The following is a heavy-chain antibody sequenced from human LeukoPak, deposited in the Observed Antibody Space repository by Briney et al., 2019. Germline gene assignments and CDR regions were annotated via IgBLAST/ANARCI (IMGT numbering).Heavy chain of an antibody. CDR1: GYTFTSYG. CDR3: AREAAMSSSWHTGTGASDI. V-gene: IGHV1-18*01. Sequence: ASVKVSCKASGYTFTSYGISWVRQAPGQGLEWMGWISAYNGNTNYAQKLQGRVTMTTDTSTSTAYMELRSLRSDDTAVYYCAREAAMSSSWHTGTGASDIWGQGTMVTVSS. J-gene: IGHJ3*02. CDR2: ISAYNGNT. D-gene: IGHD6-13*01.